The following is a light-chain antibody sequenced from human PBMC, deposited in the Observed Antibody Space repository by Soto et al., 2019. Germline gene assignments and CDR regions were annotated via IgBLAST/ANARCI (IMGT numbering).Light chain of an antibody. CDR3: GSHASSSPYV. Sequence: QSALTQPASVSGXXXXXXXXSCTGTSSDIGGYNFVSWYQQHPGKAPKLMIYDVSNRPSGVSNRFSGSKSGNTASLTISGLQAEDEADYYCGSHASSSPYVFGTGTKLTLL. CDR1: SSDIGGYNF. J-gene: IGLJ1*01. V-gene: IGLV2-14*01. CDR2: DVS.